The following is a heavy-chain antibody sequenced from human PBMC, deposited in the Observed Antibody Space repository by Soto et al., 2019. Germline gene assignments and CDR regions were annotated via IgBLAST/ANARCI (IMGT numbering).Heavy chain of an antibody. Sequence: QITLMESGPTLVKPTQTLTLTCTFSGFSLSTGGVGVGWIRQPPGKALEWLALIYWDDDKRYSPSLRSRLTITKDTFKNQVVLTMTNMDPVDTATYYCTHSRCGGDCLQSYSSHYSYGMDVWGQGTTVTVSS. CDR1: GFSLSTGGVG. V-gene: IGHV2-5*02. J-gene: IGHJ6*02. CDR2: IYWDDDK. D-gene: IGHD2-21*02. CDR3: THSRCGGDCLQSYSSHYSYGMDV.